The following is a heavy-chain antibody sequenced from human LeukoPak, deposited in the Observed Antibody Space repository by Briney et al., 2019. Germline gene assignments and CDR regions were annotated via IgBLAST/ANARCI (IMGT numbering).Heavy chain of an antibody. Sequence: GGSMRLSCAASGFTFSSYGMHWVRQAPGKGLEWVGFIRYDGSNKYYADSVKGRFTISRDNTKNPLYLQMNSLRAEDTAVYYCAKCGTYYDFWSGYLGYYYMDVWGKGTTVTVSS. V-gene: IGHV3-30*02. J-gene: IGHJ6*03. CDR3: AKCGTYYDFWSGYLGYYYMDV. D-gene: IGHD3-3*01. CDR1: GFTFSSYG. CDR2: IRYDGSNK.